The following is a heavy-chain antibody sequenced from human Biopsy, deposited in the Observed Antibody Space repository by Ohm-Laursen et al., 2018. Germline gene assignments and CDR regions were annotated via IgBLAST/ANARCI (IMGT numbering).Heavy chain of an antibody. V-gene: IGHV1-2*02. CDR1: GYTFAGYY. Sequence: ATVKISCKSSGYTFAGYYLHWVRQAPGHGLEWMGWINPNSGNANYAQSFQGRLTVTRDTSISTAYMELTSLTFDDTAIYYCARVPAYPSIDGYYGLDLWGQGTTVIVSS. D-gene: IGHD3-9*01. J-gene: IGHJ6*02. CDR2: INPNSGNA. CDR3: ARVPAYPSIDGYYGLDL.